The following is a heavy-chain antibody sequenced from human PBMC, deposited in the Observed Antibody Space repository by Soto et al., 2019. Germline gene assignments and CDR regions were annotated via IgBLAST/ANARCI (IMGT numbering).Heavy chain of an antibody. Sequence: SETLSLTCTVSGGSVSSYYWSWIRQPPGKGLEWIGYIYYSGSTNYNPSLKSRVTISVDTSKNQFSLKLSSVTAADTAVYYCARGAVEPIWFDPWGQGTLVTVSS. CDR1: GGSVSSYY. V-gene: IGHV4-59*02. CDR3: ARGAVEPIWFDP. D-gene: IGHD6-19*01. J-gene: IGHJ5*02. CDR2: IYYSGST.